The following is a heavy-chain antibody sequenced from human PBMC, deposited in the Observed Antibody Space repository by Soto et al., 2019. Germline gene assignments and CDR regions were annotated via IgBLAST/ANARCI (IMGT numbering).Heavy chain of an antibody. CDR2: IIHSEST. V-gene: IGHV4-34*12. CDR1: GGSFSAYY. Sequence: ASETLSLTCAVYGGSFSAYYWSWVRQPPGKGLEWIGEIIHSESTKYNPSLKSRVTISVDTSKNQFSLKLSSVTAADTAVYYCARRSTGVKYGMDVWGQGTTVTVSS. J-gene: IGHJ6*02. CDR3: ARRSTGVKYGMDV. D-gene: IGHD7-27*01.